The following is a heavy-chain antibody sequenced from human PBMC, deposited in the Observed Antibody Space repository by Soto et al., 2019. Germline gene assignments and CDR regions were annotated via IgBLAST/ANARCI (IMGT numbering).Heavy chain of an antibody. Sequence: ASVKVSCKASGYTFTSYDINWVRQATGQGLEWMGWMNPNSGNTGYAQKFQGRVTMTRNTSISTAYMELSSLRSEDTAVYYCARAIVPAADDAFDIWGQGTMVTVSS. V-gene: IGHV1-8*01. CDR1: GYTFTSYD. CDR3: ARAIVPAADDAFDI. CDR2: MNPNSGNT. D-gene: IGHD2-2*01. J-gene: IGHJ3*02.